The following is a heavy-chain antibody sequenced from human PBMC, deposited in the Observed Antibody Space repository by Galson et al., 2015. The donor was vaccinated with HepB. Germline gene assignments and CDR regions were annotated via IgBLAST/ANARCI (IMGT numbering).Heavy chain of an antibody. D-gene: IGHD1-26*01. Sequence: SVKVSCKASGYTFTSYDINWVRQATGQWLEWMGWMNPNSGNTGYAQKFQGRVTMTRNTSISTAYMELSSLRSEDTAVYYCARGGAHSGSYYWLVDYWGQGTLVTVSS. J-gene: IGHJ4*02. V-gene: IGHV1-8*01. CDR3: ARGGAHSGSYYWLVDY. CDR2: MNPNSGNT. CDR1: GYTFTSYD.